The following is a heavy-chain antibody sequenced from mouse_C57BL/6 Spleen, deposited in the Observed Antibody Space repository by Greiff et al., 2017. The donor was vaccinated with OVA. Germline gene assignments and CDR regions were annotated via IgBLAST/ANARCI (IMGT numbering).Heavy chain of an antibody. D-gene: IGHD2-4*01. CDR2: ISSGGSYT. V-gene: IGHV5-6*01. CDR3: ARQDDYDVAWFAY. Sequence: EVHLVESGGDLVKPGGSLKLSCAASGFTFSSYGMSWVRQTPDKRLEWVATISSGGSYTYYPDSVKGRFTISRDNAKNTLYLQMSSLKSEDTAMYYCARQDDYDVAWFAYWGQGTLVTVSA. J-gene: IGHJ3*01. CDR1: GFTFSSYG.